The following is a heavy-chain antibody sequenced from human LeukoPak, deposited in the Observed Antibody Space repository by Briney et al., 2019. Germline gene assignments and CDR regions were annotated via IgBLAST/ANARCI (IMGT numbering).Heavy chain of an antibody. CDR1: GFTFSSYE. Sequence: GGSLRLSCAASGFTFSSYEMNWVRQDSGRGLDWVAVISHDGINTYYADSVKGRFTISRDNSKNTLYLQVNSLRVEDTAVYYCVKDQREAYRSGWSRDFDYWGQGTLVTVSS. D-gene: IGHD6-19*01. CDR3: VKDQREAYRSGWSRDFDY. CDR2: ISHDGINT. V-gene: IGHV3-30*18. J-gene: IGHJ4*02.